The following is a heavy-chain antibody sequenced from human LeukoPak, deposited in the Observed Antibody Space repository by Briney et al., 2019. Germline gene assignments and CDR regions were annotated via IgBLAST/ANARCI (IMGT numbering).Heavy chain of an antibody. J-gene: IGHJ5*02. CDR1: GFTFSSYG. Sequence: AGGSLRLSCAASGFTFSSYGMHWVRQAPGKGLEWVAVISYDGSNKYYADSVKGRFTISRDNAKNSLYLQMNSLRAEDTAVYYCARDHAYYYSPYNWFDPWGQGTLVTVSS. V-gene: IGHV3-30*03. CDR2: ISYDGSNK. CDR3: ARDHAYYYSPYNWFDP. D-gene: IGHD3-10*01.